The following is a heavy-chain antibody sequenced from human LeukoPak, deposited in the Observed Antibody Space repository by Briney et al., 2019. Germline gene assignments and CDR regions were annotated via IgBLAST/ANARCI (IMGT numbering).Heavy chain of an antibody. CDR2: ISPSGGST. D-gene: IGHD1-26*01. Sequence: ASVKVSCKAFGYTFTSNYMHWVRQAPGQGPEWMGVISPSGGSTTYAQKFQGRVTLTRDMSTSTDYLELSSLRSEDTAVYYCARSVGARLYYFDYWGQGTLVTVSS. J-gene: IGHJ4*02. CDR1: GYTFTSNY. CDR3: ARSVGARLYYFDY. V-gene: IGHV1-46*01.